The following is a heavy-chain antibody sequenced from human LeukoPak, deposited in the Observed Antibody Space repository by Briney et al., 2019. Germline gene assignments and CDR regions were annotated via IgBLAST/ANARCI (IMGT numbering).Heavy chain of an antibody. CDR1: GFTFSDYY. D-gene: IGHD6-19*01. J-gene: IGHJ2*01. CDR2: ISSSGSTI. CDR3: ARAHRGGWQNLNWYFDL. Sequence: GGSLRLSCAASGFTFSDYYMSWIRQAQGKGLEWVSYISSSGSTIYYADSVKGRFTISRDNAKNSLYLQMNSLRAEDTAVYYCARAHRGGWQNLNWYFDLWGRGTLVTVSS. V-gene: IGHV3-11*01.